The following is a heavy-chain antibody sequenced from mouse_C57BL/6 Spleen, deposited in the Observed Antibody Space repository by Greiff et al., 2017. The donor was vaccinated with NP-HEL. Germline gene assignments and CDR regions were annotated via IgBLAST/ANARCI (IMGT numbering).Heavy chain of an antibody. D-gene: IGHD2-4*01. CDR3: ARDYYDYDGFAY. V-gene: IGHV5-17*01. J-gene: IGHJ3*01. CDR1: GFTFSDYG. CDR2: ISSGSSTN. Sequence: EVQLVESGGGLVKPGGSLKLSCAASGFTFSDYGMHWVRQAPEKGLEWVAYISSGSSTNYYADTVKCRFTISRDNAKNTMFLQMTSLRSEDTAMYYCARDYYDYDGFAYWGQVTLVTVSA.